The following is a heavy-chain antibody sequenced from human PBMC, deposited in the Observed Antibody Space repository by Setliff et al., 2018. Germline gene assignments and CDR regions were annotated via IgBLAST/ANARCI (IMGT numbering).Heavy chain of an antibody. CDR1: EFTFSIYW. D-gene: IGHD2-15*01. V-gene: IGHV3-7*05. Sequence: PGGSLRLSCVASEFTFSIYWMSWVRQVPGKGLEWVANMKQDGTEQYYLDSVKGRFTISRDNAKNSLYLQMNSLRAEDTAVYYCAKSQDIDYWGQGTLVTVSS. CDR2: MKQDGTEQ. J-gene: IGHJ4*02. CDR3: AKSQDIDY.